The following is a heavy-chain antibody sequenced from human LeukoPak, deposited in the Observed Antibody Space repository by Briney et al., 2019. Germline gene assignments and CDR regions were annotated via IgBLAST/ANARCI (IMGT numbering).Heavy chain of an antibody. J-gene: IGHJ6*02. D-gene: IGHD2-15*01. Sequence: GGSLRLSCAASGFTFSSYSMNWVRQAPGKGLEWVSSISSSSSYIYYADSVKGRFTISRDNAKNSLYLQMNSLRAEDTAVYYCARHLVVAAQRRGYYYGMDVWGQGTTVTVSS. CDR3: ARHLVVAAQRRGYYYGMDV. CDR2: ISSSSSYI. CDR1: GFTFSSYS. V-gene: IGHV3-21*01.